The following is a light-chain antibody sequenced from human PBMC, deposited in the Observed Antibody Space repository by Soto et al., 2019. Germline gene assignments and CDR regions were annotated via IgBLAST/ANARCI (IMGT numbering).Light chain of an antibody. CDR2: DAS. CDR1: QSVRSS. Sequence: EILLTQSPATLSLSPGERATLSCRASQSVRSSLAWYQQKPGQAPRLLIYDASNRATGIPGRFSGSGSGTDFTLTISNLEPEDFAVYYYQQRSSWPWTFGQGAKVEIK. CDR3: QQRSSWPWT. J-gene: IGKJ1*01. V-gene: IGKV3-11*01.